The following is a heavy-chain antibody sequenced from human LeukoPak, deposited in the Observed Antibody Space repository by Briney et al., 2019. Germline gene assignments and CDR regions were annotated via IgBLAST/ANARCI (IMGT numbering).Heavy chain of an antibody. D-gene: IGHD6-19*01. V-gene: IGHV4-59*01. CDR2: IYYSGST. J-gene: IGHJ4*02. CDR1: GGSISSYY. CDR3: ARGDSGWYILDY. Sequence: KPSETLSLTCTVSGGSISSYYWSWIRQPPGKGLEWIGYIYYSGSTNYNPSLKSRVTISVDTSKNQFSLKLISVTAADTAVYYCARGDSGWYILDYWGQGTLVTVSS.